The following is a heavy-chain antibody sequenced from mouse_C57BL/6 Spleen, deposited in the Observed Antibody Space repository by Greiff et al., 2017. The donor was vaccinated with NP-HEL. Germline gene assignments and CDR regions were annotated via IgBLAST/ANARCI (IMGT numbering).Heavy chain of an antibody. CDR2: IHPNSGST. V-gene: IGHV1-64*01. J-gene: IGHJ3*01. D-gene: IGHD1-1*01. CDR1: GYTFTSYW. CDR3: ARKGITTVVERGAWFAY. Sequence: QVQLQQPGAELVKPGASVKLSCKASGYTFTSYWMHWVKQRPGQGLEWIGMIHPNSGSTNYNEKFKSKATLTVDKSSSTAYMQLSSLTSEDSAVYYCARKGITTVVERGAWFAYWGQGTLVTVSA.